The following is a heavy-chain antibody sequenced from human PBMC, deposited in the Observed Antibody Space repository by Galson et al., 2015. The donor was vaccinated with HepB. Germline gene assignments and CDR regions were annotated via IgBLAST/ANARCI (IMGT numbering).Heavy chain of an antibody. CDR2: ISSNGGST. J-gene: IGHJ4*02. V-gene: IGHV3-64D*06. Sequence: SLRLSCAASGFTFSSYAMHWVRQAPGKGLEYVSAISSNGGSTYYADSVKGRFTISRDNSKSTLYLQMSSLRAEDTAVYYCVKGDRGGSYYRGLLNYFDYWGQGTLVTVSS. CDR1: GFTFSSYA. CDR3: VKGDRGGSYYRGLLNYFDY. D-gene: IGHD1-26*01.